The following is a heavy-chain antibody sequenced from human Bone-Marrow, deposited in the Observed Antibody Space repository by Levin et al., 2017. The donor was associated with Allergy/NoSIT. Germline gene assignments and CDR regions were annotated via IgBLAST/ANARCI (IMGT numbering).Heavy chain of an antibody. CDR2: ISRTSHYT. CDR1: GFDFSDNY. V-gene: IGHV3-11*05. J-gene: IGHJ4*02. Sequence: PGGSLRLSCAASGFDFSDNYMSWIRQAPGKGLEWVACISRTSHYTDYADSVKGRFTISRDNGQNSLFLQMNSLRAEDTAIYFCATDRIAVGAPYFFDNWGQGTLVTVSS. CDR3: ATDRIAVGAPYFFDN. D-gene: IGHD6-19*01.